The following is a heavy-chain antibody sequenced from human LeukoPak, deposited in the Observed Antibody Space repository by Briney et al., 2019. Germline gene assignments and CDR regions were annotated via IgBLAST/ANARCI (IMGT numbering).Heavy chain of an antibody. Sequence: GGSLRLSCAASGFTFSSSAMSWVRQAPGKGLEWVSDISGSSDNTHYADSVKGRFTISRDKSKNTLYLQMNTLRADDTAVYYCAKGVDYYYDSSGSLLDYWGQGTLVTVSS. D-gene: IGHD3-22*01. CDR2: ISGSSDNT. CDR3: AKGVDYYYDSSGSLLDY. CDR1: GFTFSSSA. J-gene: IGHJ4*02. V-gene: IGHV3-23*01.